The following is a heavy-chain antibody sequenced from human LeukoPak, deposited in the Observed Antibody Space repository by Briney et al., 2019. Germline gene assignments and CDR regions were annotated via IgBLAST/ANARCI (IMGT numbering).Heavy chain of an antibody. CDR2: ISSSGSTI. Sequence: PGGSLRLSCAASGFTFSDYYMSWIRQAPGKGLEWVSYISSSGSTIYYAASVKGRFTISRDNAKNSPYLQMNSLRAEDTAVYYCARASGIVVVVGSAFDIWGQGTMVTVSS. CDR1: GFTFSDYY. CDR3: ARASGIVVVVGSAFDI. D-gene: IGHD2-15*01. J-gene: IGHJ3*02. V-gene: IGHV3-11*01.